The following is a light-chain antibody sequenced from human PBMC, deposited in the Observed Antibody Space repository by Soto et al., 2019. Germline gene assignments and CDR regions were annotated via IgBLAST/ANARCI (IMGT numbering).Light chain of an antibody. J-gene: IGKJ1*01. Sequence: DIVMTQSPDSLAVSLGERATINCKSSQSVLYSSNNKNYLAWYQQKPGQPPKLLIYWASTRESGVPDRFSGSGSGTDFTLTISSLQAEDVAVYYCQQYYSTPRHFGQGTKVEIK. CDR1: QSVLYSSNNKNY. CDR3: QQYYSTPRH. CDR2: WAS. V-gene: IGKV4-1*01.